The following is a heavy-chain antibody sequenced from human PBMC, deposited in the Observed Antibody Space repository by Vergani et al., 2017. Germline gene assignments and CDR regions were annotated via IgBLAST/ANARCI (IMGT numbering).Heavy chain of an antibody. J-gene: IGHJ6*02. V-gene: IGHV3-23*01. CDR2: VSGSSATP. Sequence: EVQLLESGGGLVQPGGSLRLSCEASGFSFPGYAMSWVRQAPGKGLEWVSSVSGSSATPYYANSVKGRFTISRDNSKNTLYLQMNSLRADDTAVYYCAKGVYCSSTSCYEGRGYYYGMGVWGQ. CDR3: AKGVYCSSTSCYEGRGYYYGMGV. CDR1: GFSFPGYA. D-gene: IGHD2-2*01.